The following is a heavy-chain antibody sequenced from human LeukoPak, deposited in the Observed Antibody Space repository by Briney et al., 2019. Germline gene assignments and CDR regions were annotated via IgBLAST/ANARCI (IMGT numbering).Heavy chain of an antibody. CDR1: GLTFSSYW. CDR2: IKQDGSEK. CDR3: ARDLAGPPQEAFDI. J-gene: IGHJ3*02. Sequence: GGSLRLSCAASGLTFSSYWMSWVRQAPGKGLEWVANIKQDGSEKHYVDSVTGRFTISRDNAKNSLYLQMNSLRADDTAVYYCARDLAGPPQEAFDIWGQGQWSPSLQ. V-gene: IGHV3-7*01.